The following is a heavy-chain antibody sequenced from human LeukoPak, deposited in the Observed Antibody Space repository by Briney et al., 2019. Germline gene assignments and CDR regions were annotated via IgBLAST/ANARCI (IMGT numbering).Heavy chain of an antibody. J-gene: IGHJ3*02. V-gene: IGHV4-39*07. CDR3: ARVARGGEAFDI. Sequence: SETLSLTCTASGGSISSSSYYWGWIRQPPGKGLEWIGSIYYSGSTYYNPSLKSRVTISVDTSKNQFSLKLSSVTAADTAVYYCARVARGGEAFDIWGQGTMVTVSS. CDR2: IYYSGST. CDR1: GGSISSSSYY. D-gene: IGHD3-16*01.